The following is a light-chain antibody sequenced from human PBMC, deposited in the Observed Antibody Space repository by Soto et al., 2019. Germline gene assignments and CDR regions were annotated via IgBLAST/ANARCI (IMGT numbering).Light chain of an antibody. J-gene: IGKJ2*01. CDR2: DAS. CDR1: QSVSSY. Sequence: VLTQSPATLSLSPEERATLSCRASQSVSSYLAWYQQKPGQAPRLLIYDASTRATGIPARFSGSGSGTDFTLTISSLEPEDFAVYYWQQRSNWYTFGQGTKLEIK. V-gene: IGKV3-11*01. CDR3: QQRSNWYT.